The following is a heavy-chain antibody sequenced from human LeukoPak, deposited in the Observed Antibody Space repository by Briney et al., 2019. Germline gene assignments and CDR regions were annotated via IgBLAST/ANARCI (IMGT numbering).Heavy chain of an antibody. CDR2: IYSSEST. CDR3: ARVDTSLVPDAFDI. V-gene: IGHV4-59*01. CDR1: GGSFSSYF. Sequence: PSETLSLTCTVSGGSFSSYFWSWIRQPPGKGLEWIGYIYSSESTNYNPSLKSRVSISADTSKNEFSLKLRSVTAADTAVYFCARVDTSLVPDAFDIWGQGSMVTVSS. J-gene: IGHJ3*02. D-gene: IGHD5-18*01.